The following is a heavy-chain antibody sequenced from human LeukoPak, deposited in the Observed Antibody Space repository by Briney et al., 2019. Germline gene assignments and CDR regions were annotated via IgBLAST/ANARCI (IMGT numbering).Heavy chain of an antibody. Sequence: PSETLSLTCAVSGGSISSSNWWSWVRQPPGKGLEWIGEIYHSGSTNYNPSLKSRVTISVDTSKNQFSLKLSSVTAADTAVYYCARLYCSSASCYIYYYYYYMDVWGKGTTVTVSS. CDR3: ARLYCSSASCYIYYYYYYMDV. CDR2: IYHSGST. J-gene: IGHJ6*03. D-gene: IGHD2-2*02. V-gene: IGHV4-4*02. CDR1: GGSISSSNW.